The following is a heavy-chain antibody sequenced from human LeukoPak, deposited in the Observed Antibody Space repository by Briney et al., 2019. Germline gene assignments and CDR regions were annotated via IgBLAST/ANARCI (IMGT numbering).Heavy chain of an antibody. CDR2: ISCNGGGI. CDR1: GFTFDDYA. D-gene: IGHD5-12*01. Sequence: PGGSLRLSCAASGFTFDDYAMHWVRQAPGKGLQWVSGISCNGGGIAYVDSVKGRFTISRDNAKNSLFLQMNSLRAEDTAFYSCENGQYRGYDSHLDYWGQGTLVTVSS. J-gene: IGHJ4*02. V-gene: IGHV3-9*01. CDR3: ENGQYRGYDSHLDY.